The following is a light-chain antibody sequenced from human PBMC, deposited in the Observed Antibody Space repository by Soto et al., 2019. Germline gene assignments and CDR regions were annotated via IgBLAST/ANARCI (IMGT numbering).Light chain of an antibody. CDR1: QSVSSY. V-gene: IGKV3-11*01. CDR3: QQRSNWPPMST. CDR2: DAS. J-gene: IGKJ2*01. Sequence: EIVLTQSPATLSLSPGERATLSCRASQSVSSYLAWYQQKPGQAPRLLLYDASNRATGIPARFSGSGSGTDFTLTISSLEPEDFAVYYCQQRSNWPPMSTFGQGIKLEIK.